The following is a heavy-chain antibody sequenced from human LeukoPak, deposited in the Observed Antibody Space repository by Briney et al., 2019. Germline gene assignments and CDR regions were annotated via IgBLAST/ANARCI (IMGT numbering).Heavy chain of an antibody. CDR3: ARDIQLST. V-gene: IGHV3-23*01. D-gene: IGHD5-24*01. Sequence: GGTLRLSCAASGFTFSSYSMSWVRQAPGKGLEWVSAISGSGGSTYYADSVKGRFTISRDNSKDTLYLQLNSLRAEDTAIYYCARDIQLSTWGLGTMVTVSS. J-gene: IGHJ3*01. CDR2: ISGSGGST. CDR1: GFTFSSYS.